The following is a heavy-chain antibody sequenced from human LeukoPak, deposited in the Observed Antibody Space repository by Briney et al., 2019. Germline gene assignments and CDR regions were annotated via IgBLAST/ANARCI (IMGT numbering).Heavy chain of an antibody. J-gene: IGHJ4*02. CDR1: GGSISSYY. Sequence: SETLSLTCTVSGGSISSYYWSWIRQPAGKGLEWIGLIYTSGTTNYNPSLESRVTMSVDTSKNQFSLNLSSVTAAGTAVYYCARNLYCSTTSCYDFDCWGQGALVTVSS. CDR3: ARNLYCSTTSCYDFDC. V-gene: IGHV4-4*07. D-gene: IGHD2-2*01. CDR2: IYTSGTT.